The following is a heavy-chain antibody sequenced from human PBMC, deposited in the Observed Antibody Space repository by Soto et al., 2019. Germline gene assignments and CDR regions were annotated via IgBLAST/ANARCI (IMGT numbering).Heavy chain of an antibody. CDR1: GFTFSSYA. D-gene: IGHD2-21*02. V-gene: IGHV3-30*04. J-gene: IGHJ3*02. CDR2: TSSDGTDN. Sequence: QVQLVESGGGVILPGGSLRLSCAASGFTFSSYAMHWVRQAPGTGPEWVAATSSDGTDNVYADSVSGRFTISRDNSKNTLYLQMNSLRGEDAAVYYCARTYECAKSDCYRAFDIWGQGTMVTVSS. CDR3: ARTYECAKSDCYRAFDI.